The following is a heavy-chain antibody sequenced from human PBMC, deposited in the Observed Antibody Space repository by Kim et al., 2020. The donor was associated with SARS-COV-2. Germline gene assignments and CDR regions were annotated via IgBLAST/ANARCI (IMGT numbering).Heavy chain of an antibody. CDR2: NRGNP. Sequence: NRGNPGYAQKFQGRLTHTRNTSTSTAYMGLSSLRSDDTAVYYCARGYAMDVWGQGTTVTVSS. V-gene: IGHV1-8*01. J-gene: IGHJ6*02. CDR3: ARGYAMDV.